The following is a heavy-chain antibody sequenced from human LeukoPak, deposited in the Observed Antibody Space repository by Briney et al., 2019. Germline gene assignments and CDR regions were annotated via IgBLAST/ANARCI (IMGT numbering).Heavy chain of an antibody. CDR3: AKIHSSSWSCFDY. D-gene: IGHD6-13*01. CDR2: IYSGGST. V-gene: IGHV3-66*01. J-gene: IGHJ4*02. Sequence: GGSLRLSCAVSGFSVSSHYISWVRQAPGKGPEWVSIIYSGGSTYYADSVKGRFTISRDNSKNTLSLQMDSLRAEDTAVYYCAKIHSSSWSCFDYWGQGTLVTVSS. CDR1: GFSVSSHY.